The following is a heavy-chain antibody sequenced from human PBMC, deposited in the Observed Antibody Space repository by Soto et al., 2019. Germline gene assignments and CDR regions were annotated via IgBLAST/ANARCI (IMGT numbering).Heavy chain of an antibody. CDR1: GFTFSSYW. CDR2: INPDPSSI. J-gene: IGHJ4*02. Sequence: EVQLVESGGGLVQPGGSLRLSCAASGFTFSSYWMHWVRQVPGNGLVWVSRINPDPSSIMYADSVKGRFTSSKDDAKNPLYVQVNRLRAEDTAVYYCVRGGGANYYGVFDYWGQGTVVTVSS. V-gene: IGHV3-74*03. D-gene: IGHD2-21*01. CDR3: VRGGGANYYGVFDY.